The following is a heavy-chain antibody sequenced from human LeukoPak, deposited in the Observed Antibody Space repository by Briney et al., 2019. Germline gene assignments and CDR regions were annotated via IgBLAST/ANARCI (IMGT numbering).Heavy chain of an antibody. Sequence: ASVKVSCKASGYTFTSYYMHWVRQAPGQGLEWMGIINPSGGSTSYAQKFQGRVTMTRDMSTSTVYMELSSLRSEDTAVYYCARDRARTPGAFDIWGQGTMVTVSS. J-gene: IGHJ3*02. V-gene: IGHV1-46*01. CDR2: INPSGGST. D-gene: IGHD2-15*01. CDR1: GYTFTSYY. CDR3: ARDRARTPGAFDI.